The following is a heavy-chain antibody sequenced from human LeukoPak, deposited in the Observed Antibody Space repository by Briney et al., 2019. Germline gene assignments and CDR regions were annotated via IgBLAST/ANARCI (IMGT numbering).Heavy chain of an antibody. D-gene: IGHD6-19*01. V-gene: IGHV3-7*01. Sequence: PGGSLRLSCAASGFTFSSYWTSWVRQAPGKGLEWVANIKQDGSEKYYVDSVKGRFTISRDNAKNSLYLQMNSLRAEDTAVYYCARFADVAVAVYWGQGTLVTVSS. J-gene: IGHJ4*02. CDR1: GFTFSSYW. CDR3: ARFADVAVAVY. CDR2: IKQDGSEK.